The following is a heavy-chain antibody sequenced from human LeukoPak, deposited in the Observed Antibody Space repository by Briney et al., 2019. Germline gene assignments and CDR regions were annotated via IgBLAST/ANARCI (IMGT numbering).Heavy chain of an antibody. V-gene: IGHV3-21*01. CDR2: ISTDSIYI. Sequence: GGSLRLSCAASGFTFDDYAMHRVRQAPGKGLEWVSSISTDSIYIYYADSVQGRFTISRDNAKNSLYLQMNSLRDEDTAVYYCARDLILADSSGSSAHDYWGQGTLVTVSS. J-gene: IGHJ4*02. CDR3: ARDLILADSSGSSAHDY. D-gene: IGHD2-15*01. CDR1: GFTFDDYA.